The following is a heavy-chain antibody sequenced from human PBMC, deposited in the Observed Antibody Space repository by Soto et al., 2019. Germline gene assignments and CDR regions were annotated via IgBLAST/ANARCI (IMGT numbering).Heavy chain of an antibody. CDR1: GFTFSSYG. V-gene: IGHV3-33*01. Sequence: GGSLRLSCAASGFTFSSYGMHWVRQAPGKGLEWVAVIWYDGSNKYYADSVKGRFTISRDNSKNTLYLQMNSLRAEDTAVYYCAREYYDILTGYGSYYYYGMDVWGQGTTVTVSS. J-gene: IGHJ6*02. D-gene: IGHD3-9*01. CDR2: IWYDGSNK. CDR3: AREYYDILTGYGSYYYYGMDV.